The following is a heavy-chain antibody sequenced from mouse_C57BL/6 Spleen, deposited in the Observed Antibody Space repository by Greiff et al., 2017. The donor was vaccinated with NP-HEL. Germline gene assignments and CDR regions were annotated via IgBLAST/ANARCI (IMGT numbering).Heavy chain of an antibody. J-gene: IGHJ1*03. CDR3: AKSDCYGSSYNWYFDV. V-gene: IGHV1-53*01. CDR1: GYTFTSYW. Sequence: VQLLQPGTELVKPGASVKLSCKASGYTFTSYWMHWVKQRPGQGLEWIGNINPSNGGTNYNEKFKSKATLTVDKSSSTAYMQLSSLTSEDSAVYYCAKSDCYGSSYNWYFDVWGTGTTVTVSS. D-gene: IGHD1-1*01. CDR2: INPSNGGT.